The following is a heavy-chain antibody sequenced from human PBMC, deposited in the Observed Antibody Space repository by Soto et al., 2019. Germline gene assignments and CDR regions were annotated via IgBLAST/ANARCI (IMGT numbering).Heavy chain of an antibody. CDR2: IYYTGST. J-gene: IGHJ4*02. CDR3: ARANGYPAN. V-gene: IGHV4-59*11. D-gene: IGHD1-1*01. Sequence: SETLSLTCTVSGGSINNHYWSWIRQPPEKGLEWIGYIYYTGSTNYNPSLKSRVTMSVDTSKNQFSLNLTSLTAADTAIYYCARANGYPANRGRGTLVTVSS. CDR1: GGSINNHY.